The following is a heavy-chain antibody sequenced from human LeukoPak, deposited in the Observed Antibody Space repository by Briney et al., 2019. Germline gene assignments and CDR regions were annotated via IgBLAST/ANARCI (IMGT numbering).Heavy chain of an antibody. V-gene: IGHV3-23*01. D-gene: IGHD2-21*02. CDR1: GFTFSSYA. J-gene: IGHJ6*02. CDR3: AKWGRGGAHCGGDCSPYGMDV. CDR2: ISGSGGST. Sequence: PGGSLRLSCAASGFTFSSYAMSWVRQAPGKGLEWVSAISGSGGSTYYADSVKGRFTISRDNSKNTLYLQMNSLRAEDTAVYYCAKWGRGGAHCGGDCSPYGMDVWGQGTTVTVSS.